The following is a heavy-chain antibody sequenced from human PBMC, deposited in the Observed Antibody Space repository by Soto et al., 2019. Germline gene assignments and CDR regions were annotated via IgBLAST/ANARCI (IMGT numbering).Heavy chain of an antibody. D-gene: IGHD3-16*01. CDR1: GYTFTSYA. CDR3: ARVIGGLYYFDY. J-gene: IGHJ4*02. V-gene: IGHV1-3*01. Sequence: GASVKVSCKAPGYTFTSYAMHWVRQAPGQRLERMGWINAGNGNTKYSQKFKGRVTITRDTSASTAYMELSSLRSEDTAVYYCARVIGGLYYFDYWGQGTLVTVSS. CDR2: INAGNGNT.